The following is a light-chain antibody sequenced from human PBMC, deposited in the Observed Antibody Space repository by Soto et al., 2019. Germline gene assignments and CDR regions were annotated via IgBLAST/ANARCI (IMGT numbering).Light chain of an antibody. CDR1: QSVGSK. CDR3: QQYDNWPPWT. Sequence: EIVMTQSPAALSVSPGDRATLSCRASQSVGSKLAWYQQKPGQPPRLVIYGASTRATGIPARFSGSGSGTEFTLTISSLQSEDLAVYFCQQYDNWPPWTFGQGTRVEIK. CDR2: GAS. J-gene: IGKJ1*01. V-gene: IGKV3D-15*01.